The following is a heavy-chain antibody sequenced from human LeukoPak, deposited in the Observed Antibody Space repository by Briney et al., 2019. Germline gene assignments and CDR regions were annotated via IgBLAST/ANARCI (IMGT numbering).Heavy chain of an antibody. Sequence: GGSLRLSCAASGFTFSSYAMSWVRQAPGKGLEWVSSITESGAYTYYADSVKGRCTISRDNSKNKLYLQMNSLRVEDTAVFYCAKDFSGSWQFDPWGQGTLATVSS. V-gene: IGHV3-23*01. CDR3: AKDFSGSWQFDP. J-gene: IGHJ5*02. D-gene: IGHD6-13*01. CDR2: ITESGAYT. CDR1: GFTFSSYA.